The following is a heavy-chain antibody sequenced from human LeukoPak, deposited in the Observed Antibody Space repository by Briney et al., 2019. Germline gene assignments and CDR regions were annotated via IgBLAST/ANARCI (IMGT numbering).Heavy chain of an antibody. D-gene: IGHD3-16*02. V-gene: IGHV3-15*01. CDR3: TTAGDVWGSYRYYFDY. CDR1: GFTFSDYS. J-gene: IGHJ4*02. CDR2: IKSKTDGGTT. Sequence: PGGSLRLSCAASGFTFSDYSMSWVRQAPGKGLEWVGRIKSKTDGGTTDYAAPVKGRFTISRDDSKNTLYLQMNSLKTEDTAVYYCTTAGDVWGSYRYYFDYWGQGTLVTVSS.